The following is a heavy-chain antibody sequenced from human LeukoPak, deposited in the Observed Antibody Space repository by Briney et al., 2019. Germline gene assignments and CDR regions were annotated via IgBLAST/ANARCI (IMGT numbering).Heavy chain of an antibody. CDR3: ADRYCTNGVCFNGFDP. V-gene: IGHV1-58*02. CDR1: GFTFTSSA. CDR2: IVVGSGNT. J-gene: IGHJ5*02. Sequence: EASVTVSCKASGFTFTSSAMQWVRQARGQRLEWIGLIVVGSGNTNYAQKFQERVTIPREMCTSTAYMELSSLRSEETAGYYCADRYCTNGVCFNGFDPWGQGTLVTVSS. D-gene: IGHD2-8*01.